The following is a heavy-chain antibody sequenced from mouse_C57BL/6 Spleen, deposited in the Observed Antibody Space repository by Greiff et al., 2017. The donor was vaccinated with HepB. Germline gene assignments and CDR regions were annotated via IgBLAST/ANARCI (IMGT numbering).Heavy chain of an antibody. J-gene: IGHJ1*03. CDR2: IDPSDSET. Sequence: QVQLQQPGAELVRPGSSVKLSCKASGYTFTSYWMHWVKQRPIQGLEWIGNIDPSDSETHYNQKFKDKATLTVDKSSSTAYMQLSSLTSEDSAVYYCAKKSEFYGNSSHWYFEVWGTGTTVTVAS. D-gene: IGHD2-1*01. V-gene: IGHV1-52*01. CDR3: AKKSEFYGNSSHWYFEV. CDR1: GYTFTSYW.